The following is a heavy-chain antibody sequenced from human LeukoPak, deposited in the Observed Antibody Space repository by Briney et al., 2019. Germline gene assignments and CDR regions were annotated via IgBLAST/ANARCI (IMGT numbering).Heavy chain of an antibody. V-gene: IGHV4-34*01. CDR1: GGSFGGYY. CDR3: ARARGYYYYYMDV. J-gene: IGHJ6*03. CDR2: INHSGST. Sequence: SETLSLTCAVYGGSFGGYYWSWIRQPPGKGLEWIGEINHSGSTNYNPSLKSRVTISVDTSKNQFSLKLSSVTAADTPVYYCARARGYYYYYMDVWGKGTPVTVSS.